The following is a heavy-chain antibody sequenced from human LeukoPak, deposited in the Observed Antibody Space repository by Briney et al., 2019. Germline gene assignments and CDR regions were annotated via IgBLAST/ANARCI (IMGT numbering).Heavy chain of an antibody. Sequence: SETLSLTCTVSGYSISSSYYWGWIRQPPGKGLEWIGSIYYSGSTYYNPSLKSRVTISVDTSKNQFSLKLSSVTAADTAVYYCARAQGYDSSYYFDYWGQGTLVTVSS. CDR3: ARAQGYDSSYYFDY. D-gene: IGHD3-22*01. CDR2: IYYSGST. J-gene: IGHJ4*02. V-gene: IGHV4-38-2*02. CDR1: GYSISSSYY.